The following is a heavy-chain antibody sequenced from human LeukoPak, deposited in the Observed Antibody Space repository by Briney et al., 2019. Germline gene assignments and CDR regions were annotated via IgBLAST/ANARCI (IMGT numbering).Heavy chain of an antibody. D-gene: IGHD5-12*01. CDR2: ISGSGGST. CDR1: GFTFSSYA. V-gene: IGHV3-23*01. J-gene: IGHJ4*02. CDR3: ATNGGGDSGYGNFDY. Sequence: GGSLRLSCAASGFTFSSYAMSWVRQAPGKGLEWVSAISGSGGSTYYADSVKGRFTISRDNAKNSLYLQMNSLRHEDTALYYCATNGGGDSGYGNFDYWGQGTLVTVSS.